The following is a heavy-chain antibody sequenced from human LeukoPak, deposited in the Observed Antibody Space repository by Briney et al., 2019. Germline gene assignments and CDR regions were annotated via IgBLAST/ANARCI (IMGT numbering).Heavy chain of an antibody. CDR2: IYTSGST. CDR3: ARASGYSGYDWVYYFDY. D-gene: IGHD5-12*01. J-gene: IGHJ4*01. V-gene: IGHV4-4*07. CDR1: GGSISSYY. Sequence: SETLSLTCTVSGGSISSYYWSWIRQPPGKGLEWIGRIYTSGSTNYNPSLKSRVTMSVDTSKNQFSLKLSYVTAADTAVYYCARASGYSGYDWVYYFDYWGQGTLVTVSS.